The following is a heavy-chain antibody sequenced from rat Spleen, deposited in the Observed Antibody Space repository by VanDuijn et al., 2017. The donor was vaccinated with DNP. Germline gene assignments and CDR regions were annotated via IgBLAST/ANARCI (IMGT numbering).Heavy chain of an antibody. J-gene: IGHJ2*01. CDR1: GFSFSDSY. CDR2: ISYEGSST. V-gene: IGHV5-22*01. CDR3: IRWNSGHFDY. D-gene: IGHD4-3*01. Sequence: EVQLVESGGGLVQPGRSLKLSCAASGFSFSDSYMAWVRQAAKKGLEWVASISYEGSSTYYRGSVKGRFTISRENAKSTLYLQMNSLRSEDTATYYCIRWNSGHFDYWGQGVMVTVSS.